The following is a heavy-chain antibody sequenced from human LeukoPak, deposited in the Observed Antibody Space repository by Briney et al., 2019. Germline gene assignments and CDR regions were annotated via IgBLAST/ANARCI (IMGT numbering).Heavy chain of an antibody. CDR2: INPNSGST. Sequence: ASVKVSCKASGYTFTGYYMHWVRQAPGQGLEWMGWINPNSGSTNYAQKFQGRVTMTRDTSISTAYMELSRLRSDDTAVYYCATYCSSTSCYELYNWFDPWGQGTLVTVSS. D-gene: IGHD2-2*01. J-gene: IGHJ5*02. V-gene: IGHV1-2*02. CDR3: ATYCSSTSCYELYNWFDP. CDR1: GYTFTGYY.